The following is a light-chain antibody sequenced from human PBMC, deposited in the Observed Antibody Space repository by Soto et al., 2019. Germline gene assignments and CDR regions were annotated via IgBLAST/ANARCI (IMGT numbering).Light chain of an antibody. V-gene: IGKV1-16*02. Sequence: DIQLTQSPSSLSASVGDRVTITCQASQAISHYLAWFQQKPGKPPKSLIFATSNLQTGVPSKFSGSGSGTDFTLTISSLQPEDFATYYCQQYDSYPYTFGQGDQGGYQT. CDR2: ATS. CDR1: QAISHY. CDR3: QQYDSYPYT. J-gene: IGKJ2*01.